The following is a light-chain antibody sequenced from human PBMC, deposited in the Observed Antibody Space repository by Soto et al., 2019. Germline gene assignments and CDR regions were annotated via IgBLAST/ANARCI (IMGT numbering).Light chain of an antibody. Sequence: EIVLTQSPDTLSLSPGERATLSCRASQSVGNNFLAWYQQKPGQAPTLLIYGASSRASGLPVRFSGSGSETDFTLTITRQEAEDFAEYYCQQYSSSRTFGQGTKVDIK. CDR3: QQYSSSRT. CDR2: GAS. CDR1: QSVGNNF. J-gene: IGKJ1*01. V-gene: IGKV3-20*01.